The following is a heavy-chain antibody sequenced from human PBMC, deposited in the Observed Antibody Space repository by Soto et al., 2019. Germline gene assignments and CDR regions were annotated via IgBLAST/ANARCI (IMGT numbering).Heavy chain of an antibody. Sequence: GGSLRLSCAASGFTFSSYGMHWVRQAPGKGLEWVAVISYDGSNKYYADSVKGRFTISRDNSKNTLYLQMNSLRAEDTAVYYCAKDSLNRPAEMWGSYYDFWSGYLNYWGQGTLVTVSS. J-gene: IGHJ4*02. V-gene: IGHV3-30*18. CDR2: ISYDGSNK. CDR3: AKDSLNRPAEMWGSYYDFWSGYLNY. D-gene: IGHD3-3*01. CDR1: GFTFSSYG.